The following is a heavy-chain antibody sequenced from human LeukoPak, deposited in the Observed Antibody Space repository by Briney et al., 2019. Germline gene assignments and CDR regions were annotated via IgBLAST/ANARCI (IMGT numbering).Heavy chain of an antibody. D-gene: IGHD5-18*01. J-gene: IGHJ4*02. Sequence: GGSLRLSCAASGFTFSDYYMSWIRQAPGQGLEWVSYISSSGDYTYYADSVKGRFTISRDNAKNSLYLQMNSLRAEDTAMYYCARDRRGYSYGPLDYWGQGTLATVSS. CDR3: ARDRRGYSYGPLDY. V-gene: IGHV3-11*06. CDR1: GFTFSDYY. CDR2: ISSSGDYT.